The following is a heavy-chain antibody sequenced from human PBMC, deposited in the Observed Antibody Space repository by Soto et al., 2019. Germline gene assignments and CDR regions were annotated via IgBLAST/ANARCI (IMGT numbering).Heavy chain of an antibody. CDR2: IGTAGDT. CDR3: ARAIGPTLFDY. CDR1: GFTFSSYD. J-gene: IGHJ4*02. Sequence: EVQLVESGGGLVQPGGSLRLSCSDSGFTFSSYDMHWVRQGPGKGLEWVSAIGTAGDTNYAGSVKGRFTISRENAKNSLYLQMISLRAGDTAIYFCARAIGPTLFDYWGQGTLVTVSS. D-gene: IGHD1-1*01. V-gene: IGHV3-13*04.